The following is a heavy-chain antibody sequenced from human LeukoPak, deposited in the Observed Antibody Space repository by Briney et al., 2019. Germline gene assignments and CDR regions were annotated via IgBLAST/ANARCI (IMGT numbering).Heavy chain of an antibody. J-gene: IGHJ4*02. V-gene: IGHV1-2*06. CDR3: ARVPDIYCPSTSCVDY. CDR1: GYAFTGFY. CDR2: LNPNSGGT. D-gene: IGHD2-2*01. Sequence: GASVKVSCKASGYAFTGFYIHWVRQAPGQGLEWMGRLNPNSGGTIHAQKFQGRVTITRDTSIGTAYMELSRLRSDDTAVYYCARVPDIYCPSTSCVDYWGQGTLVTVSS.